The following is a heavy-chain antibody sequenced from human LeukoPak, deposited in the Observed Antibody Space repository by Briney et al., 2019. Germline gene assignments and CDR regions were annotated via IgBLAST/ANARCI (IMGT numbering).Heavy chain of an antibody. Sequence: GGSLRLSCAASGFTFSNYWMHWVRQAPGKGLVWVSRINSDGRSKSYADSVKGRFTISRDNAKKTLHLQMNSLRAEDTAVYYCANYDDSSAFDIWGQGTMVTVSS. D-gene: IGHD4-17*01. CDR1: GFTFSNYW. V-gene: IGHV3-74*01. CDR3: ANYDDSSAFDI. J-gene: IGHJ3*02. CDR2: INSDGRSK.